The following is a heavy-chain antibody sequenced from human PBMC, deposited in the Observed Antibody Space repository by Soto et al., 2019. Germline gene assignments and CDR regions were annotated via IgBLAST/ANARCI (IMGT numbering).Heavy chain of an antibody. D-gene: IGHD3-10*01. V-gene: IGHV6-1*01. Sequence: QVQLQQSGPGLVKPSQTLSLTCGISGDSVSSNSATWNWLRQSPSRGLEWLGRTYYRSQWHNEYEESVKSRITINPDTSKNQFSLQLNSMSPEDTAVYYCATERGFLSEALDIWGRGTMVPVSS. CDR1: GDSVSSNSAT. CDR2: TYYRSQWHN. CDR3: ATERGFLSEALDI. J-gene: IGHJ3*02.